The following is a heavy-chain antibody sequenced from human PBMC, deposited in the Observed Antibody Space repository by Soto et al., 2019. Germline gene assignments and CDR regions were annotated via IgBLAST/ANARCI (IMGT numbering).Heavy chain of an antibody. V-gene: IGHV3-53*02. Sequence: EVHLVETGGGLIQPGGSLRLSCAASGLSVSSSDMSWVRQAPGKGLEWVSVIYSGGSTHDADSVKGRFTISRDNSKNTVNLQMNSLRVDDTAVYFCSTSSRNEYHFAMDAWGQGTTVIVSS. J-gene: IGHJ6*02. CDR3: STSSRNEYHFAMDA. CDR1: GLSVSSSD. D-gene: IGHD6-6*01. CDR2: IYSGGST.